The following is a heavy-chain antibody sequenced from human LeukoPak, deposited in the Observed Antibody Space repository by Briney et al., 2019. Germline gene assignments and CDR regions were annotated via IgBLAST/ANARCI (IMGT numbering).Heavy chain of an antibody. D-gene: IGHD5-18*01. J-gene: IGHJ4*02. CDR1: GYTFTSYY. Sequence: ASVKVSCKASGYTFTSYYMHWVRQAPGQGLEWMGIINPSGGSTSYAQKFQGRVTMTRDTSTSTAYMELSSLRSEDTAVYYCARDEGSYGCDYWGQGTLVTASS. CDR3: ARDEGSYGCDY. V-gene: IGHV1-46*01. CDR2: INPSGGST.